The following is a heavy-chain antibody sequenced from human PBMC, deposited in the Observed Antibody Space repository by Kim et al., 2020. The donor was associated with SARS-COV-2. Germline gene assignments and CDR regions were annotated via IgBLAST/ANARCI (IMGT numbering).Heavy chain of an antibody. CDR1: GFTFSNAW. CDR2: IKSKTDGGTT. CDR3: TTALLRIRLDAFDI. V-gene: IGHV3-15*01. D-gene: IGHD3-22*01. Sequence: GGSLRLSCAASGFTFSNAWMSWVRQAPGKGLEWVGRIKSKTDGGTTDYAAPVKGRFTISRDDSKNTLYLQMNSLKTEDTAVYYCTTALLRIRLDAFDIWGQGTMVTVSS. J-gene: IGHJ3*02.